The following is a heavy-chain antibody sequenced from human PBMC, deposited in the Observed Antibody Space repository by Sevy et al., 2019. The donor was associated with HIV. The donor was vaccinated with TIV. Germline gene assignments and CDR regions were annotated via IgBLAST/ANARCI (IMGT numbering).Heavy chain of an antibody. CDR2: ISDTGSTI. CDR3: VRQIRWPYCTTSSCPYYFDF. Sequence: GGSLRLSCAASGFTFNSYQMNWVRQAPGKGLEWVSYISDTGSTIHSADSVKGRFTISRDNAKNSLYLQMDRLRAEDTAVYYCVRQIRWPYCTTSSCPYYFDFWGQGTLVTVSS. D-gene: IGHD2-2*01. V-gene: IGHV3-48*03. J-gene: IGHJ4*02. CDR1: GFTFNSYQ.